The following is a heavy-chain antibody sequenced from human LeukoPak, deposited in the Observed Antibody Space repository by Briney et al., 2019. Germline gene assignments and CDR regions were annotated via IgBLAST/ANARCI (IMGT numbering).Heavy chain of an antibody. CDR3: ATALTRGWDN. CDR2: IERDGSEK. Sequence: PGGSLRLSCAASGFTFSNCWMSWVRQAPGKGLEWVANIERDGSEKYYVDSVKGRFTISTDNAKNSLFLQMNSLRAEDTAVYYCATALTRGWDNWGQGTLVTVSS. V-gene: IGHV3-7*01. J-gene: IGHJ4*02. D-gene: IGHD6-19*01. CDR1: GFTFSNCW.